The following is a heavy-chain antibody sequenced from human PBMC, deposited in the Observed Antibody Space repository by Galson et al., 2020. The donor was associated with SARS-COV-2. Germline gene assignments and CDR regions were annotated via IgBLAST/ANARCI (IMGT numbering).Heavy chain of an antibody. V-gene: IGHV1-2*04. CDR3: ARDKGIMFISEYFDY. CDR2: INPNSGGT. Sequence: ASVKVSCKTSGYTFTAYYIHWVRQAPGQGLEWMGWINPNSGGTNYAQKFQGWVTMTRDTSISTAYMELSRLKSDDTAVYYCARDKGIMFISEYFDYWGQGTLVAVSS. D-gene: IGHD2-21*01. J-gene: IGHJ4*02. CDR1: GYTFTAYY.